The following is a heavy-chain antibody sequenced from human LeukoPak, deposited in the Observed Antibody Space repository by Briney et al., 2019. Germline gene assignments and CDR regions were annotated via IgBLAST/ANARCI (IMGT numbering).Heavy chain of an antibody. Sequence: PSETLSLTCAVYGGSFSGYYWSWIRQPPGKGLEWIGEINHSGSTNYNPSLKSRVTISVDTSKDQFSLKLSSVTAADTAVYYCARGRCYCSGGSCYPYYFDYWGQGTLVTVSS. D-gene: IGHD2-15*01. V-gene: IGHV4-34*01. CDR3: ARGRCYCSGGSCYPYYFDY. CDR2: INHSGST. J-gene: IGHJ4*02. CDR1: GGSFSGYY.